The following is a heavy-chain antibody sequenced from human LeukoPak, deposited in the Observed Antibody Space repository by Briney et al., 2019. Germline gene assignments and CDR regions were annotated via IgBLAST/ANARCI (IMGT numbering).Heavy chain of an antibody. V-gene: IGHV4-59*08. D-gene: IGHD2-21*01. CDR2: IYYSGST. CDR1: GGSISSYY. CDR3: XXXXXXXXXXVIPPYYYYYMDV. Sequence: SETLSLTCTVSGGSISSYYWSWIRQPPGKGLEWIGYIYYSGSTNYNPSLKSRVTISVDTSKNQFSLKLSSVTAADTAVYYCXXXXXXXXXXVIPPYYYYYMDVWGQGTMVTVSS. J-gene: IGHJ6*03.